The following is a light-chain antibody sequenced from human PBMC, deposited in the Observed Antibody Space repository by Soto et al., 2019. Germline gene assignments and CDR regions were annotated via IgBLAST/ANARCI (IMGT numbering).Light chain of an antibody. CDR2: EVS. J-gene: IGLJ2*01. CDR1: SSDVGGYNY. CDR3: QVWDSSSDHGV. V-gene: IGLV2-14*01. Sequence: QSALTQPASVTGSPGQSITISCTGTSSDVGGYNYVSWYQQNPGKAPKLMVYEVSNRPSGVSNRFSGSKSGNTATLTISRVEAGDEADYYCQVWDSSSDHGVFGGGTKVTVL.